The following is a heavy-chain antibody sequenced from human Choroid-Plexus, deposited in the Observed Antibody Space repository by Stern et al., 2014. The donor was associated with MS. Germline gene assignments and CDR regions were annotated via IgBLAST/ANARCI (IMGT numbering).Heavy chain of an antibody. J-gene: IGHJ5*02. D-gene: IGHD2/OR15-2a*01. CDR3: AKDRQYLTYFFDH. V-gene: IGHV3-30*18. CDR2: VSYDGSNK. Sequence: VQLVQSGGGVVQPARPLSLSCVASGFTFGSCAMHWVRQAPGKGLEWVAGVSYDGSNKYYADSVKGRFTISRDNSQNTLYIQMSSLRPEDTAVYYCAKDRQYLTYFFDHWGQGSLVTVSS. CDR1: GFTFGSCA.